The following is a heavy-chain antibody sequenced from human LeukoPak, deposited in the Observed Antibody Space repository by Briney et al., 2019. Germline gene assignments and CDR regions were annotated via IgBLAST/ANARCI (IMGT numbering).Heavy chain of an antibody. J-gene: IGHJ4*02. V-gene: IGHV3-66*01. CDR2: IYSGGST. Sequence: GSLRLSCAAFGFTVSSNYMSWVRQAPGKGLEWVSVIYSGGSTYYADSVKGRFTISRDNSKNTLYLQMNSMRAEDTAVYYCARDLNWNGDYWGQGTLVTVSS. CDR3: ARDLNWNGDY. D-gene: IGHD1-20*01. CDR1: GFTVSSNY.